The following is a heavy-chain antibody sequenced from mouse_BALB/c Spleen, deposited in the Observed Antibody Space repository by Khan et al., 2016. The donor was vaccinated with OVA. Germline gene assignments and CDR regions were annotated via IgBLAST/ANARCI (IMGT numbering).Heavy chain of an antibody. D-gene: IGHD2-1*01. J-gene: IGHJ1*01. CDR1: GFSLTSYG. CDR2: IWTGGST. CDR3: ARYYGNYGWYFDV. Sequence: QVQLQQSGPGLVAPSQSLSITCTVSGFSLTSYGVHWVRQPPGKGLEWLGVIWTGGSTNYNSALMSRLSISKDNSKSQVLLKMNSLQTDDTAMYYCARYYGNYGWYFDVWGAGTTVTVSS. V-gene: IGHV2-9*02.